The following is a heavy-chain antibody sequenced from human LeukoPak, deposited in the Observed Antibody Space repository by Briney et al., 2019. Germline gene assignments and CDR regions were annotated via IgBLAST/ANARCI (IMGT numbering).Heavy chain of an antibody. Sequence: SETLSLTCNVSRGSMSNYFWSWIRQSPGKGLEWIGYIYYTGTTNSNPSLKSQVTISVDTFNNQFSLNLSSLTAADTAVYFCAGGQDPNAVRFVSWGQGTLVTVSS. CDR1: RGSMSNYF. V-gene: IGHV4-59*01. D-gene: IGHD2/OR15-2a*01. J-gene: IGHJ5*01. CDR3: AGGQDPNAVRFVS. CDR2: IYYTGTT.